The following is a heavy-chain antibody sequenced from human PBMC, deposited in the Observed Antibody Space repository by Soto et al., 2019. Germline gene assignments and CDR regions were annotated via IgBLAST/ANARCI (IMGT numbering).Heavy chain of an antibody. V-gene: IGHV3-30*18. D-gene: IGHD2-21*02. CDR2: ISYDGSNK. Sequence: QVQLVESGGGVVQPGRSLRLSCAASGFTFSSYGMHWVRQAPGKGLEWVAVISYDGSNKYYADSVKGRFTISRDNSKNTLYLQMNRLRAEDTAVYYCAKDYLWGGLPSNAFDIWGQGTMVTVSS. CDR3: AKDYLWGGLPSNAFDI. J-gene: IGHJ3*02. CDR1: GFTFSSYG.